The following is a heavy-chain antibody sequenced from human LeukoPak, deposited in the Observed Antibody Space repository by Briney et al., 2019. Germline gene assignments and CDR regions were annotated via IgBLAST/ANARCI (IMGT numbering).Heavy chain of an antibody. CDR3: ARDVYSYDFWSGYYTGEDY. CDR1: GCTFSSYA. V-gene: IGHV1-69*04. D-gene: IGHD3-3*01. Sequence: VASVTLTCSASGCTFSSYAMNWVRQAPGQGLEWMGGIIPILGIANYAQKFQGRVTITADKSTSTAYMELSSLRSEDTAVYYCARDVYSYDFWSGYYTGEDYWGQGTLVTVSS. J-gene: IGHJ4*02. CDR2: IIPILGIA.